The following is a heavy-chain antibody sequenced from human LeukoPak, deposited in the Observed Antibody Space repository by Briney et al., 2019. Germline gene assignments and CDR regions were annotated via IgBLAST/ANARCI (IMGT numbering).Heavy chain of an antibody. V-gene: IGHV4-31*03. CDR2: IYYSGSS. CDR3: ARHPGSYGDLTWYFDL. J-gene: IGHJ2*01. Sequence: SETLSLTCTVSGGSISSGGYSWSWLCQHKGMGLEWTSYIYYSGSSYYNPSLKSRVTISVDTSKNQFSLKLSSVTAADTAVYYCARHPGSYGDLTWYFDLWGRGTLVTVSS. D-gene: IGHD4-17*01. CDR1: GGSISSGGYS.